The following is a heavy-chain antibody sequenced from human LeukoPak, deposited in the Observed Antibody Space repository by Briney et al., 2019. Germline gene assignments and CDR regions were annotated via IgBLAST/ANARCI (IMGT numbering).Heavy chain of an antibody. V-gene: IGHV4-4*07. CDR2: IYTSGST. CDR1: GASISSYY. Sequence: PSETLSLTCTVSGASISSYYWSWIRQPAGKGLEWIGRIYTSGSTNYNPSLKSRVTMSVDTSKNQFSLKLTSVTAADTAVYYCARGFGDWGLSWFDPWGQGTLVTVSS. D-gene: IGHD3-10*01. CDR3: ARGFGDWGLSWFDP. J-gene: IGHJ5*02.